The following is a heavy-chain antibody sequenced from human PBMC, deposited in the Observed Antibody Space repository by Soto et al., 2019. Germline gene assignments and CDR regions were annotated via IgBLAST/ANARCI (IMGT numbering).Heavy chain of an antibody. D-gene: IGHD1-1*01. V-gene: IGHV3-30*03. CDR3: TRGNWNAVDY. CDR2: ISYDGSNK. Sequence: QVQLVESGGGVVQPGRSLRLSCAASGFTFSSYGMHWVRQAPGKGLEWVAVISYDGSNKYYADSVKGRFTISRDNSKNTLYLQMNSLRAEDTAVYYCTRGNWNAVDYWGQGTLVTVSS. CDR1: GFTFSSYG. J-gene: IGHJ4*02.